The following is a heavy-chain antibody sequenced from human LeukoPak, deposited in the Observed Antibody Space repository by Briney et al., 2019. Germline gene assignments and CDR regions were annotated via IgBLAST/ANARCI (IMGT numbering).Heavy chain of an antibody. J-gene: IGHJ4*02. Sequence: GGSLRLSCTASGFAFSDFWMSWVRQAPGKGLERVANIRKDGNAKYYVPSVRGRFTISRDNAKNSLYLQMNSLTAEDTAVYYCATSHDSSGNNWGQGTLVTVSS. D-gene: IGHD3-22*01. CDR3: ATSHDSSGNN. CDR1: GFAFSDFW. CDR2: IRKDGNAK. V-gene: IGHV3-7*01.